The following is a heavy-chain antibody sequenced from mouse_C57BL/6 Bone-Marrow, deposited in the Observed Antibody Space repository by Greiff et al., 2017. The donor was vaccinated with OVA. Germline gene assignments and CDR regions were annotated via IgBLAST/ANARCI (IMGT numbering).Heavy chain of an antibody. Sequence: EVQLVESGGDLVKPGGSLKLSCAASGFTFSSYGMSWVRQTPDKRLEWVATISSGGSYTSYPDSVKGRFTISRDNAKNTLYLQMSSLKSEDTAMYYCAKGLWGTSAYWGQGTLVTVSA. CDR1: GFTFSSYG. J-gene: IGHJ3*01. V-gene: IGHV5-6*01. CDR3: AKGLWGTSAY. D-gene: IGHD3-3*01. CDR2: ISSGGSYT.